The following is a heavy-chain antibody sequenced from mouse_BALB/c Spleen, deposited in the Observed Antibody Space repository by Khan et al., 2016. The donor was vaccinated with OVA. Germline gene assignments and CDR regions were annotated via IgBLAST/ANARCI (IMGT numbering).Heavy chain of an antibody. CDR3: ARPPYCSWDMVD. J-gene: IGHJ4*01. Sequence: QIQLVQSGPELKKPGETVKISCKASGYTFTNYGMNWVKQAPGKGLKWMGWINTYTGEPTYADDFKGRFAFSLETSASTAYLQINNLKNEDTATYCCARPPYCSWDMVDWGEGTSVTVSS. CDR2: INTYTGEP. V-gene: IGHV9-3-1*01. CDR1: GYTFTNYG. D-gene: IGHD2-10*01.